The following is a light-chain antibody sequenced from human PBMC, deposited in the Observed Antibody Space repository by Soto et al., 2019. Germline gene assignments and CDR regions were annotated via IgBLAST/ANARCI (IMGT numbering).Light chain of an antibody. CDR2: SNN. CDR3: AAWDDSLNGVV. J-gene: IGLJ2*01. CDR1: ISNIGGNT. V-gene: IGLV1-44*01. Sequence: QAVVTQPPSASGTPGQRVTISCSGSISNIGGNTVHWYQQLPGTAPKLLIYSNNQRPSGVPDRFSASKSGTSASLAISGLQSEDETDYYCAAWDDSLNGVVFGGGTKVTVL.